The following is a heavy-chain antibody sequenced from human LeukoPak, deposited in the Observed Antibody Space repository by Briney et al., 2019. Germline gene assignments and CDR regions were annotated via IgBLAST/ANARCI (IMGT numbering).Heavy chain of an antibody. Sequence: GSLRLSCAASGFTFSRYAMSWVRPAPGKGLEWVSAITDSGGDTFHADSVKGRLTISRDNSKNALYLQMNSLRVEDTAVYYCVKGSSSSRPYYFDYWGQGTLVTVS. J-gene: IGHJ4*02. CDR2: ITDSGGDT. CDR3: VKGSSSSRPYYFDY. D-gene: IGHD6-6*01. CDR1: GFTFSRYA. V-gene: IGHV3-23*01.